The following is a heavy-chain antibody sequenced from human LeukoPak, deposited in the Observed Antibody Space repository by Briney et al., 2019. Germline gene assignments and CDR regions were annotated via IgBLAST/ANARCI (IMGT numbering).Heavy chain of an antibody. CDR2: ISGSGGST. J-gene: IGHJ4*02. V-gene: IGHV3-23*01. D-gene: IGHD3-9*01. Sequence: PGGSLRLSCAASGFTFSSYWMSWVRQAPGKGLEWVSAISGSGGSTYYADSVKGRFTISRDNSRNTLYLQMNSLRAEDTAVYYCAKDREGLRYFDWLLYYWGQGTLVTVSS. CDR3: AKDREGLRYFDWLLYY. CDR1: GFTFSSYW.